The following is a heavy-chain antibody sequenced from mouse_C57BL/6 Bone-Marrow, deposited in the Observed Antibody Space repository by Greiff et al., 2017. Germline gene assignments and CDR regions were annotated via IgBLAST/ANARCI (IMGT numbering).Heavy chain of an antibody. CDR3: ARHRYFDV. Sequence: EVKLVESGGDLVKPGGSLQLSCAASGFTFSSYGMSWVRQTPDKRLEWVATISSGGSYTYYPDSVKGRMTISRKNAKNTLYRQMSSLKSEDTAKYDCARHRYFDVWGTGTTVTVSS. J-gene: IGHJ1*03. V-gene: IGHV5-6*02. CDR1: GFTFSSYG. CDR2: ISSGGSYT.